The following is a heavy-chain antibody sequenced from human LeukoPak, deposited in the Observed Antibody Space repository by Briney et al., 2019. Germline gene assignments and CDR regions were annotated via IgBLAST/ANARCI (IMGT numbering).Heavy chain of an antibody. J-gene: IGHJ5*02. CDR1: GFTFSSYA. V-gene: IGHV3-30-3*01. D-gene: IGHD6-6*01. CDR2: ISYDGSNK. Sequence: GRSLRLSCAASGFTFSSYAMHWVRQAPGKGLEWVAVISYDGSNKYYADSVKGRFTISRDNSKNTLYLQMNSLRAEDTAVYYCAREGVKIAARPKRYWFDPWGQGTLVTVSS. CDR3: AREGVKIAARPKRYWFDP.